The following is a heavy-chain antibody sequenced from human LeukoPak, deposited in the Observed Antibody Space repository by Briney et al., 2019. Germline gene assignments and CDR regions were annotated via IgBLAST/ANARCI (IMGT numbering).Heavy chain of an antibody. V-gene: IGHV1-8*01. D-gene: IGHD3-16*01. J-gene: IGHJ6*02. Sequence: ASVKVSCKASGYTFTSYDINWVRQATGQGLEWMGRMNPNSGNTGYAQKFQGRVTMTRNTSISTAYMELSSLRSEDTAVYYCARGLTIGYYYYYGMDVWGQGTTVTVSS. CDR1: GYTFTSYD. CDR3: ARGLTIGYYYYYGMDV. CDR2: MNPNSGNT.